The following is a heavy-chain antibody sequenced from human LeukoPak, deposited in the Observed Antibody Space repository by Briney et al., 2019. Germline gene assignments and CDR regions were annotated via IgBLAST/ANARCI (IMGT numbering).Heavy chain of an antibody. CDR2: ISWNSGSI. D-gene: IGHD3-10*01. CDR3: AKEGGSGSYHYYGMDA. J-gene: IGHJ6*02. Sequence: GGSLRLSCAASGFTFDDYAMHWVRQAPGKGLEWVSGISWNSGSIGYADSVKGRFTISRDNAKKYLYLQMNSLGAEDTALYYCAKEGGSGSYHYYGMDAWGQGTTVTVSS. V-gene: IGHV3-9*01. CDR1: GFTFDDYA.